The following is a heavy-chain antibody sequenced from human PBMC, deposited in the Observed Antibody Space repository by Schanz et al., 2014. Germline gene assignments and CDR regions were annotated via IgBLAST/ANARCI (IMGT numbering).Heavy chain of an antibody. CDR2: ISWNSGNI. Sequence: EVQLVESGGGLVQPGRSLRLSCAASGFTFDDHAMHWVRQVPGKGLEWVSGISWNSGNIAYADSVKGRFTISRDNAKNSLYLQMNSLRPEDTALYYCAKVQTHTLYGGNSRFDYWGQGTLVTVSS. D-gene: IGHD2-21*02. J-gene: IGHJ4*02. CDR3: AKVQTHTLYGGNSRFDY. CDR1: GFTFDDHA. V-gene: IGHV3-9*01.